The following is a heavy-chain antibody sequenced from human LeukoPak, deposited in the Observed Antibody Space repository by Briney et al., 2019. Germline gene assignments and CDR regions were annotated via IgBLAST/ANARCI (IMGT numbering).Heavy chain of an antibody. CDR1: GYTFTSYG. J-gene: IGHJ4*02. CDR2: ISAYNGNT. Sequence: ASVTVSCKASGYTFTSYGISWVRQAPGQGLEWMGWISAYNGNTNYAQKLQGRVTMTTDTSTSTAYMELRSLRSDDTAVYYCARDQVVLAAALLNFDYWGQGTLVTVSS. D-gene: IGHD6-13*01. CDR3: ARDQVVLAAALLNFDY. V-gene: IGHV1-18*01.